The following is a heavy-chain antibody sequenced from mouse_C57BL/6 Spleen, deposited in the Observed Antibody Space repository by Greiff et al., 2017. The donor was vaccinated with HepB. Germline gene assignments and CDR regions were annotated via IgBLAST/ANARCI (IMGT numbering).Heavy chain of an antibody. CDR1: GYTFTDYN. Sequence: EVQLQQSGPELVKPGASVKMSCKASGYTFTDYNMHWVKQSHGKSLEWIGYINPNNGGTSYNQKFKGKATLTVNKSSSTAYMELRSLTSEDSAVYYCARGDYDLGDRFAYWGQGTLVTVSA. CDR2: INPNNGGT. V-gene: IGHV1-22*01. D-gene: IGHD2-4*01. CDR3: ARGDYDLGDRFAY. J-gene: IGHJ3*01.